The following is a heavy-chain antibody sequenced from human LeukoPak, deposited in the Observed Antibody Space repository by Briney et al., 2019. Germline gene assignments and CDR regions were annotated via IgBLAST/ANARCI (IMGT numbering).Heavy chain of an antibody. V-gene: IGHV3-33*01. Sequence: GGSLRLSCAASGFTFSSFGMHWVRQAPGKGLEWVAVIWYDGNNKYYADSVKGRFTISRDKSKNTLYLQMNSLRAEDTAVYYCARGEYYNDSSAYTSIDYWGQGTLVTVPS. J-gene: IGHJ4*02. CDR2: IWYDGNNK. D-gene: IGHD3-22*01. CDR1: GFTFSSFG. CDR3: ARGEYYNDSSAYTSIDY.